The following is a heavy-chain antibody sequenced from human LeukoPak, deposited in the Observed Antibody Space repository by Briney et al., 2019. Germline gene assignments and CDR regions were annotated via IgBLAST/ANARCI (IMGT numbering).Heavy chain of an antibody. J-gene: IGHJ4*02. CDR3: ASAPELARYYHDSSGYRFDY. CDR2: ISSSGSTI. V-gene: IGHV3-48*03. CDR1: GFTFSSYE. D-gene: IGHD3-22*01. Sequence: GGSLRLSCAASGFTFSSYEMNWVRQAPGKGLEWVSYISSSGSTIYYADSVKGRFTISRDNAKNSLYLQMNSLRAEDTAVCYCASAPELARYYHDSSGYRFDYWGQGTRVTVSS.